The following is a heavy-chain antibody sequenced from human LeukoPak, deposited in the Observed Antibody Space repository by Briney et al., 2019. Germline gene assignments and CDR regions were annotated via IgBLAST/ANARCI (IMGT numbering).Heavy chain of an antibody. D-gene: IGHD1-26*01. V-gene: IGHV3-7*04. J-gene: IGHJ1*01. CDR2: IKQDGSEK. CDR1: GLTFSSYW. Sequence: GGSLRLSCAASGLTFSSYWMSWVRQAPGKGLEWVANIKQDGSEKYYVDSVKGRFTISRDNAKNSLYLQMNSLRAEDTAVYYCAKDSGSYFEYFQHWGQGTLVTVSS. CDR3: AKDSGSYFEYFQH.